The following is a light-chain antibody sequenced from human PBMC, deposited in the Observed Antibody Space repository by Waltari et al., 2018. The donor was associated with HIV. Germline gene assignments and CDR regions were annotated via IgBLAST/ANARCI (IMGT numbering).Light chain of an antibody. CDR2: GRN. Sequence: QSVLTQPPSASGAPGRGVTISCSGSSSNIGQNTVNWYQQIPGLAPKLLIDGRNRRAPGGPDRFAGSKSGTSASLVISGLQSDDEADYYCAAWDESLHGYVFGPGTTVTVL. CDR1: SSNIGQNT. J-gene: IGLJ1*01. CDR3: AAWDESLHGYV. V-gene: IGLV1-44*01.